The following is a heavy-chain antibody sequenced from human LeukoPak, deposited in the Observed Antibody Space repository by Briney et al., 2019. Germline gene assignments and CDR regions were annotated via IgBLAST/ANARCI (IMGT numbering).Heavy chain of an antibody. D-gene: IGHD5-12*01. V-gene: IGHV1-46*01. CDR1: GRTFSSYA. CDR2: INPSGGST. CDR3: ARAVGDGYRPLPLDFDY. J-gene: IGHJ4*02. Sequence: ASVKVSCKASGRTFSSYAISWVRQAPGQGLEWMGIINPSGGSTSYAQKFQGRVTMTRDTSTSTVYMELSSLRSEDTAVYYCARAVGDGYRPLPLDFDYWGQGTLVTVSS.